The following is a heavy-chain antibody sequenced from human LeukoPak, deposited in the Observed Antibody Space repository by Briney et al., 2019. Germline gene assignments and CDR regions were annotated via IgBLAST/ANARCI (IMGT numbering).Heavy chain of an antibody. CDR2: MNPNSGNT. D-gene: IGHD2-2*01. CDR1: GYTFTSYD. J-gene: IGHJ5*02. V-gene: IGHV1-8*01. Sequence: ASVKVSCKASGYTFTSYDINWVRQATGQGLELMGWMNPNSGNTGYAQKFQGRVTMTRNTSISTAYMELSSLRSEDTAVYYCARESGYCSSTSCRNWFDPWGQGTLVTVSS. CDR3: ARESGYCSSTSCRNWFDP.